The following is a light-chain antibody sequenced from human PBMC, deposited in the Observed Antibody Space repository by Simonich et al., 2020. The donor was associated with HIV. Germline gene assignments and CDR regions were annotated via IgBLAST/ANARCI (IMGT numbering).Light chain of an antibody. J-gene: IGKJ4*01. CDR1: KSISSW. V-gene: IGKV1-5*03. CDR2: KAS. Sequence: DIQMTQSPSTLSASVGDRVTITCRASKSISSWLAWYQQKPGKAPKLLIYKASSLESGVPSRVSGSGSGTEFTLTISSLQPDDFATYYCQQYNSYSSLTFGGGTKVEIK. CDR3: QQYNSYSSLT.